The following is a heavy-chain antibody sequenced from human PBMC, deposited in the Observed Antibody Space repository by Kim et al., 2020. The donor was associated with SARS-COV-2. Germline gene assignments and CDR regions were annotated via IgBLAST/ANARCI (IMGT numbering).Heavy chain of an antibody. D-gene: IGHD1-26*01. CDR3: ARTYSGSYVYYFDY. CDR1: GFTFSSYA. CDR2: ISYDGSNK. V-gene: IGHV3-30*04. Sequence: GGSLRLSCAASGFTFSSYAMHWVRPAPGKGLEWVAVISYDGSNKYYADSVKGRFTISRDNSKNTLYLQMNSLRAEDTAVYYCARTYSGSYVYYFDYWGQGTLVTVSS. J-gene: IGHJ4*02.